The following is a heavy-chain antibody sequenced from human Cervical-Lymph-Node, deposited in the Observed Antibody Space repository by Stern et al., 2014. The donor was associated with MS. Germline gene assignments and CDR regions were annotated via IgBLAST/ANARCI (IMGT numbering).Heavy chain of an antibody. CDR3: ALPEHS. Sequence: QVQLQQWGAGLLRPSETLSLTCEVSGVSFSNYYWSWIRQPPGKRPEWIGDINHGGNTNYNPSLRGRVTLSVAASKNQFSLNLTSVTAADTAVYYCALPEHSWGQGSLVTVTS. CDR2: INHGGNT. CDR1: GVSFSNYY. J-gene: IGHJ4*02. V-gene: IGHV4-34*01.